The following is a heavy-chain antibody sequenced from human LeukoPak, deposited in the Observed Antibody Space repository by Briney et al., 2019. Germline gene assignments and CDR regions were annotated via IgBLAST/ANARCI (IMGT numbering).Heavy chain of an antibody. J-gene: IGHJ4*02. CDR2: IYYSGST. D-gene: IGHD3-10*01. V-gene: IGHV4-39*01. Sequence: PSETLSLTCTVSGGSISSSSYYWGWIRQPPGKGLEWIGSIYYSGSTYYNPSLKSRVTISVDTSKNQFSLKLSSVTAADTAVYYCARLGGDGSGSYHFDYWGQGTLVTVSS. CDR1: GGSISSSSYY. CDR3: ARLGGDGSGSYHFDY.